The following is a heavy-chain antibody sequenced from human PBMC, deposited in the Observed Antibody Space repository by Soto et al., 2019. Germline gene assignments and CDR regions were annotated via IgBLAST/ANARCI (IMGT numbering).Heavy chain of an antibody. J-gene: IGHJ4*01. V-gene: IGHV4-59*01. D-gene: IGHD3-16*01. CDR1: GGSISSYY. CDR2: IYYSGST. Sequence: SETLSLTCTVSGGSISSYYWSWIRQPPGKGLEWIGYIYYSGSTNYNPSLKSRVTISVDTSKNQFSLKLSSVTAADTAVYYCARERLGVVDYWGHGTLVLVSS. CDR3: ARERLGVVDY.